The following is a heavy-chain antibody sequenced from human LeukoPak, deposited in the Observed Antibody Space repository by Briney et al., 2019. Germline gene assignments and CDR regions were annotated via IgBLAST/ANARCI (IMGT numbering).Heavy chain of an antibody. CDR3: ARGGASSRYLNS. CDR2: ISYSGSP. CDR1: GGSISSDY. D-gene: IGHD6-13*01. J-gene: IGHJ4*02. V-gene: IGHV4-59*01. Sequence: SETLSLTCSVSGGSISSDYWSWIRQPPGKGLEWVAFISYSGSPDYNPSLTSRVTISIDTSKNQFSLKLTSVTSADTAVYYCARGGASSRYLNSWGQGTLVTVSS.